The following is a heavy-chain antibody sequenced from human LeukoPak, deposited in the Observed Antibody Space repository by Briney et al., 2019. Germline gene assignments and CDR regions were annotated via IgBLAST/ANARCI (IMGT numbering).Heavy chain of an antibody. CDR3: ARDTLDCSGGSCYYYFDY. V-gene: IGHV3-33*01. CDR1: GFTFSSYG. J-gene: IGHJ4*02. CDR2: IWYDGSNK. Sequence: GGSLRLSCAASGFTFSSYGMHWVRQAPGKGLEWVAVIWYDGSNKYYADSVKGRFTTSRDNSKNTLYLQMNSLRAEDTAVYYCARDTLDCSGGSCYYYFDYWGQGTLVTVSS. D-gene: IGHD2-15*01.